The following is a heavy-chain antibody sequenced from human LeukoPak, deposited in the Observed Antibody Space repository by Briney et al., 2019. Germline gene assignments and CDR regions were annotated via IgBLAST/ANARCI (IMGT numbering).Heavy chain of an antibody. CDR1: GFTFSSYW. J-gene: IGHJ5*02. CDR3: ARDDCSSISCYHNWFDP. Sequence: GGSLRLSCAASGFTFSSYWMSWVRQAPGKGLEWVVNIKQDGSEKYYVSSVKGRFTISRDNAKNSLYLQMNSLRAEDTAVYYCARDDCSSISCYHNWFDPWGQGTLVTVSS. CDR2: IKQDGSEK. D-gene: IGHD2-2*01. V-gene: IGHV3-7*01.